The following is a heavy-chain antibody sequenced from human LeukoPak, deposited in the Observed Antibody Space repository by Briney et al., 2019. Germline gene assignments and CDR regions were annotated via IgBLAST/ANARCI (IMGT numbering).Heavy chain of an antibody. V-gene: IGHV3-30*02. J-gene: IGHJ4*02. Sequence: GGSLRLSCAASGFTFSSYGMHWVRQAPGKGLEYVAFIRYDGSNAYYPDSVKGRFTISRDNSKNTLYLQMSSLRTEDMAVYYCAKDGMRGGRSTCLDHWGEGNPVVVSA. D-gene: IGHD6-13*01. CDR2: IRYDGSNA. CDR3: AKDGMRGGRSTCLDH. CDR1: GFTFSSYG.